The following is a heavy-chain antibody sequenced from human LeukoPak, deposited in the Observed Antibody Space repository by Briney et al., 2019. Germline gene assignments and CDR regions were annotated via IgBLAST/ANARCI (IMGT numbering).Heavy chain of an antibody. Sequence: SETLSLTCTVSGDAISGGTYYWAWIRQPPGKGLEWIGSFYKSGSTYYNPSLKSRVTISVDTSKNQFSLKLTSVTAADTAVYYCARHRGQWELLDYWGQGTLVTVSA. D-gene: IGHD1-26*01. CDR1: GDAISGGTYY. J-gene: IGHJ4*02. CDR3: ARHRGQWELLDY. V-gene: IGHV4-39*01. CDR2: FYKSGST.